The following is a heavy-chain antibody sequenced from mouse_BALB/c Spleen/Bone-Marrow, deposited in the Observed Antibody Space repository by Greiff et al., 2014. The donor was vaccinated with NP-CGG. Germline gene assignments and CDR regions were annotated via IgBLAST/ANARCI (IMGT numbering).Heavy chain of an antibody. CDR1: GFNIKDTY. D-gene: IGHD1-1*01. V-gene: IGHV14-3*02. J-gene: IGHJ2*01. CDR2: IDPANGNT. Sequence: VQLQQSGAALVKPGASVKLSCTASGFNIKDTYMHWVKQRPEQGLEWIGRIDPANGNTKYDPKFQGKATITADTCSNTAYLQLSSLTSEDTAVYYCANYYYGSHFDYWGQGTTLTVSS. CDR3: ANYYYGSHFDY.